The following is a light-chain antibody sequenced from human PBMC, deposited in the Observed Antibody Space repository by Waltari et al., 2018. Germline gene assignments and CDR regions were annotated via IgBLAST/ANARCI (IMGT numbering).Light chain of an antibody. V-gene: IGLV3-25*03. J-gene: IGLJ3*02. Sequence: SYELTQPPSVSVSPGQTARITCSGDALPKHNVNWYQQKPGQAPVMLIYKDNERPSGIPERFSGSSSGTTVTLTISEVQAEDEADYYCQSADTTSVMFGGGTKVTVL. CDR1: ALPKHN. CDR2: KDN. CDR3: QSADTTSVM.